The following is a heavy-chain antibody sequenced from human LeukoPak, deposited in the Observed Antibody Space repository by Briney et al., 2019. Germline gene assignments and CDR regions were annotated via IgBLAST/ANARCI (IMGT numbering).Heavy chain of an antibody. J-gene: IGHJ4*02. CDR2: INHSGST. V-gene: IGHV4-34*01. CDR1: GGSFSGYY. Sequence: SETLSLTCAVYGGSFSGYYWSWIRQPPGKGLEWIGEINHSGSTNYNPSLKSRVTISVDTSKNQFSLKLSSVTAADTAVYYCARGCVCDSSPVPYYFDYWGQGTLVTVSS. CDR3: ARGCVCDSSPVPYYFDY. D-gene: IGHD3-22*01.